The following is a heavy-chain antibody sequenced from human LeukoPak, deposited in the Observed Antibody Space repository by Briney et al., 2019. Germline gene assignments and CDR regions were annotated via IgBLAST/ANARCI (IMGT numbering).Heavy chain of an antibody. Sequence: ASVKVSCKASGYTFSNYGINWVRQAPGQGLEWMGWISTYNGNTNCAQNLQRRVTMTTDTSTSTAYMELRSLKSDDTAVYYCARRYCRGGSCGTADYWGQGTLVTVSS. CDR2: ISTYNGNT. CDR1: GYTFSNYG. CDR3: ARRYCRGGSCGTADY. J-gene: IGHJ4*02. V-gene: IGHV1-18*01. D-gene: IGHD2-15*01.